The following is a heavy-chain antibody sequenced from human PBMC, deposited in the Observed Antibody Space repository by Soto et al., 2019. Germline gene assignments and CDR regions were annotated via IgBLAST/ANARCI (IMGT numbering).Heavy chain of an antibody. J-gene: IGHJ6*03. D-gene: IGHD2-2*01. V-gene: IGHV4-59*08. CDR2: IYYSGST. Sequence: QVQLQESGPGLVKPSETLSLTCTVSGGSISSYYWSWIRQPPGKGLEWIGYIYYSGSTNYNPSLKRRVTISVDTSKNQFSLKLSSVTAADTAVYYCARQRSDIVVVPAAPRGVYYYYMDVWGKGTTVTVSS. CDR3: ARQRSDIVVVPAAPRGVYYYYMDV. CDR1: GGSISSYY.